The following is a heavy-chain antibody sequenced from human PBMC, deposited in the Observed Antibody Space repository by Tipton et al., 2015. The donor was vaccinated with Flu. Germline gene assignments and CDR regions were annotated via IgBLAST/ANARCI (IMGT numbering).Heavy chain of an antibody. Sequence: AGLVKPSETLSLTCAVSGGSFSGYYWAWIRQAPGKGLEWIGEINHSGSTNYNTSLKSRVTMSVDTSKNQFSLKVFSVTAADSAVYFCARVSPRRVTSIVVRMVPEGYFDFWGQGTPVTVSS. D-gene: IGHD3-10*01. J-gene: IGHJ4*02. CDR2: INHSGST. CDR1: GGSFSGYY. CDR3: ARVSPRRVTSIVVRMVPEGYFDF. V-gene: IGHV4-34*01.